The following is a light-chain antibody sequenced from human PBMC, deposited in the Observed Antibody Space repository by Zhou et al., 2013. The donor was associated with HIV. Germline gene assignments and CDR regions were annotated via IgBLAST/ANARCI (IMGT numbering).Light chain of an antibody. CDR3: QSYGNNLSGSYV. CDR1: ESNIGAGYD. CDR2: GNN. J-gene: IGLJ1*01. V-gene: IGLV1-40*01. Sequence: QSVLTQPPSVSGAPGQRVTISCTGTESNIGAGYDVHWYRQVPGSAPKLLIYGNNNWPLGVPDRISGSKSGTSASLAISGLRAVDEGEYYCQSYGNNLSGSYVFGTGTSVTVL.